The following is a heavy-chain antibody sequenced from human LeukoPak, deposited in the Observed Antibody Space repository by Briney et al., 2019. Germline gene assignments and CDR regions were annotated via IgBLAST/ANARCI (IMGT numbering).Heavy chain of an antibody. CDR2: ISLNNGNT. Sequence: ASVKVSCKASDYTFSWHGICRVRQAPGQGLEWTGSISLNNGNTDYGQKFQGRVTMTTDTSTGTAYMELRSLRLNDTAVYYCARVSICGLGDAQLADPWGQGTLVTVSS. V-gene: IGHV1-18*01. D-gene: IGHD3-16*01. CDR1: DYTFSWHG. CDR3: ARVSICGLGDAQLADP. J-gene: IGHJ5*02.